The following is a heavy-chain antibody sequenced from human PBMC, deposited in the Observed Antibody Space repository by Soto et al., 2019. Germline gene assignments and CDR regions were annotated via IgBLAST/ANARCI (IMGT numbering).Heavy chain of an antibody. V-gene: IGHV3-15*01. Sequence: PGGSLRRSCAASKFPFSSALMTCVRQAPWKGLEWFVRIKSKADGETADYASPVKGRFSISRDDSNNTVFLQMNSLKTEDTAVYYCVRAMYLSDSSGYTRCFDYWGQGTLVNVS. D-gene: IGHD3-22*01. J-gene: IGHJ4*02. CDR1: KFPFSSAL. CDR3: VRAMYLSDSSGYTRCFDY. CDR2: IKSKADGETA.